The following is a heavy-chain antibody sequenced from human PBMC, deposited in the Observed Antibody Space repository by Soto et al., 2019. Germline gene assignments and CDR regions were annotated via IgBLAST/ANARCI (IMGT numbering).Heavy chain of an antibody. V-gene: IGHV4-39*01. J-gene: IGHJ4*02. CDR1: GVSISDTSYY. CDR2: IYFNGNT. CDR3: ARQGSY. Sequence: QLQLQESGPGLVKPSETLSLTCTVSGVSISDTSYYWGWIRQPPGKGLEWIVTIYFNGNTFYNPSLKSRLTISVDTSSNQFSLRLTSVTAADTAVYYCARQGSYWGQGPLVAVSS.